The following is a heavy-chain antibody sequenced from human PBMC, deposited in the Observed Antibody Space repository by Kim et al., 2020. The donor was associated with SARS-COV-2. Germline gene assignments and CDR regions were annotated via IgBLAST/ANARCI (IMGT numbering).Heavy chain of an antibody. V-gene: IGHV4-31*03. CDR1: GGSISSGGYY. D-gene: IGHD3-22*01. CDR2: IYYSGST. Sequence: SETLSLTCTVSGGSISSGGYYWSWIRQHPGKGLEWIGYIYYSGSTYYNPSLKSRVTISVDTSKNQFSLKLSSVTAADTAVYYCARVSSSYDSSGYYFGFDYWGQGTLVTVSS. CDR3: ARVSSSYDSSGYYFGFDY. J-gene: IGHJ4*02.